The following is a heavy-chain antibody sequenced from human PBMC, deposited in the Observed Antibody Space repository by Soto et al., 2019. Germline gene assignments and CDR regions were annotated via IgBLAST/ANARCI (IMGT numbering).Heavy chain of an antibody. J-gene: IGHJ4*02. Sequence: SETLSLTCAVYGGSFSGYYWSWIRQPPGKGLEWIGEINHSGSTNHNPSLKSRVTISVDTSKNKFSLKLSSVTAADTSVYYCARGRGSGWSNLFDYWGQGTLVTVSS. D-gene: IGHD6-19*01. CDR3: ARGRGSGWSNLFDY. CDR2: INHSGST. CDR1: GGSFSGYY. V-gene: IGHV4-34*01.